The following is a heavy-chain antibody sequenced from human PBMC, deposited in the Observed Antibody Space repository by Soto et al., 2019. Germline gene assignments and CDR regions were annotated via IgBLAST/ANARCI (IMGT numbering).Heavy chain of an antibody. CDR2: ISYDGSNK. V-gene: IGHV3-30*18. CDR1: GFTFSSYG. CDR3: AKGVLRVRSAPVDY. J-gene: IGHJ4*02. Sequence: GGSLRLSCAASGFTFSSYGMHWVRQAPGKGLEWVAVISYDGSNKYYADSVKGRFTISRDNSKNTLYLQMNSLRAEDTAVYYCAKGVLRVRSAPVDYWGQGTLVTVSS. D-gene: IGHD6-13*01.